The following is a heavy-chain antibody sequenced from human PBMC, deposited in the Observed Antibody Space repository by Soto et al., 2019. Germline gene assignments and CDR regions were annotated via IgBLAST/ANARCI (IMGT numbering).Heavy chain of an antibody. Sequence: GGSLRLSCAASGFTFSSYAMSWVRQAPGRGLEWVSAISGSGGSTYYADSVKGRFTISRDNSKNTLYLQMNSLRAEDTAVYYCAKARAQYYDFWSGYPVDYWGQGTLVTVSS. CDR3: AKARAQYYDFWSGYPVDY. J-gene: IGHJ4*02. V-gene: IGHV3-23*01. CDR1: GFTFSSYA. D-gene: IGHD3-3*01. CDR2: ISGSGGST.